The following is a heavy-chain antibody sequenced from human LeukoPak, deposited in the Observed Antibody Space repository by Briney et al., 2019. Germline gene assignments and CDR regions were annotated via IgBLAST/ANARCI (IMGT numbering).Heavy chain of an antibody. D-gene: IGHD3-10*01. J-gene: IGHJ4*02. CDR1: GDTISSNGYY. CDR3: ARLVRGLRYFDY. Sequence: SETLSLTCSVSGDTISSNGYYWSWIRQHPEKGLEWIGYIYHSGSTYYNPSLKSRVTISVDTSKNQFSLKLSSVTAADTAVYYCARLVRGLRYFDYWGQGTLVTVSS. CDR2: IYHSGST. V-gene: IGHV4-39*01.